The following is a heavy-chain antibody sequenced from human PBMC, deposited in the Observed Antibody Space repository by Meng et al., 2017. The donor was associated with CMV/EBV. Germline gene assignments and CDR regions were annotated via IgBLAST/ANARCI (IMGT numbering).Heavy chain of an antibody. CDR3: ARSYEFWSCYYFDY. D-gene: IGHD3-3*01. CDR1: GGSISSSSYY. CDR2: INYSGRT. J-gene: IGHJ4*02. V-gene: IGHV4-39*01. Sequence: GSLRLSCTVSGGSISSSSYYWGWIRQPPRKGLEWIGSINYSGRTYYNPSLKSRVTISVDTSKNQVSLKLSSVTAADTAVYYCARSYEFWSCYYFDYWGQGTLVTVSS.